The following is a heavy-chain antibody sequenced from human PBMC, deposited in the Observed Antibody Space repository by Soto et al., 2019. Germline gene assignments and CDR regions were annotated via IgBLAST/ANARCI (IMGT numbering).Heavy chain of an antibody. Sequence: GGSLRLSCAASGFTFSSVSMNWVRQVPGKGLEWVASISSGSSDTWYADSVKGRFIISRDNAQNSLFLQMNTLRPEDTAMYYCERVAYWGPGTQVTVSS. J-gene: IGHJ4*02. CDR2: ISSGSSDT. CDR1: GFTFSSVS. V-gene: IGHV3-21*01. CDR3: ERVAY.